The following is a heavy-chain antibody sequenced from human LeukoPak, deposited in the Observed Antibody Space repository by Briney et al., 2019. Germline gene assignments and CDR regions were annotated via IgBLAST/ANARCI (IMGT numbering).Heavy chain of an antibody. CDR2: ISGSGDLI. D-gene: IGHD6-19*01. Sequence: PGGSLRLSRAASGFTFRSYSMNWVRQAPGKGLEWVSYISGSGDLIYYADSVKGRFTISRDDAKNSLYLQMNSLRAEDTAVYYCARDRRAGQWLHAFDIWGQGTMVTVSS. V-gene: IGHV3-21*05. CDR1: GFTFRSYS. J-gene: IGHJ3*02. CDR3: ARDRRAGQWLHAFDI.